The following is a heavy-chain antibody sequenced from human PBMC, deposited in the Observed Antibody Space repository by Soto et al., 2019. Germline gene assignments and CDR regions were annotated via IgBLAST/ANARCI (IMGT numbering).Heavy chain of an antibody. J-gene: IGHJ4*02. CDR3: AVVPAAMGEYYFDY. Sequence: SETLSLTCTVSGGSISSYCWSWIRQPPGKGLEWIGYIYYSGSTNYNPSLKSRVTISVDTSKNQFSLKLSSVTAADTAVYYCAVVPAAMGEYYFDYWGQGTLVTVSS. D-gene: IGHD2-2*01. V-gene: IGHV4-59*08. CDR2: IYYSGST. CDR1: GGSISSYC.